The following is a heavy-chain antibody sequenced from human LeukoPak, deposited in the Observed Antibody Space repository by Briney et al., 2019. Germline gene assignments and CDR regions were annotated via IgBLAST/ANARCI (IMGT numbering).Heavy chain of an antibody. CDR2: IISTFGTA. CDR1: GGTFSSYA. Sequence: VGAVKVSCKASGGTFSSYAISWVRQAPGQGLEWMGGIISTFGTANYAQKFQGRVTITADESTSTAYMELSSLRSEDTAVYYCASPVAYYYGSGSYRWENWFDPWGQGTLVTVSS. D-gene: IGHD3-10*01. J-gene: IGHJ5*02. V-gene: IGHV1-69*13. CDR3: ASPVAYYYGSGSYRWENWFDP.